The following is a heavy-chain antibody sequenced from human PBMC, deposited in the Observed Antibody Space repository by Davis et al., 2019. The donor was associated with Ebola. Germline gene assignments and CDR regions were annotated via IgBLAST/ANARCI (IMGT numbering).Heavy chain of an antibody. V-gene: IGHV5-51*01. J-gene: IGHJ6*02. CDR2: FHPGTSDL. D-gene: IGHD3-16*01. CDR3: ARHVLGVLPGDNYYYGMDV. CDR1: GYSFNTYW. Sequence: GESLKISCSASGYSFNTYWIGWVRQLPGKGLEWMGNFHPGTSDLKYSPSFQGQIIISVDRSIRTAYLEWRSLQSSDTAMYYCARHVLGVLPGDNYYYGMDVWGQGTTVTVSS.